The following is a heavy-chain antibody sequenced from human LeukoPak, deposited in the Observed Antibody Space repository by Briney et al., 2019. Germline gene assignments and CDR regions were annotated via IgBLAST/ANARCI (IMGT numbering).Heavy chain of an antibody. D-gene: IGHD3-9*01. V-gene: IGHV4-61*02. Sequence: SQTLSLTCTVSGGSISSGSSYWSWIRQPAGKGLEWIGRIYASGSTNYNPSLKSRVTISVDTSKNQFSLKLSSVTAADTAVYYCAREDYDTLTGYATFDPWGQGTLVTVSS. CDR1: GGSISSGSSY. CDR2: IYASGST. J-gene: IGHJ5*02. CDR3: AREDYDTLTGYATFDP.